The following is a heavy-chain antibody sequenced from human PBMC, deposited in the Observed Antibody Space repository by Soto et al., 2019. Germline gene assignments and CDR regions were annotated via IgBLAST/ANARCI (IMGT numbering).Heavy chain of an antibody. D-gene: IGHD3-10*01. Sequence: QVQLVESGGGVVQPGRSLRLSCAASGFTFSTYGMHWVRQAPGKGLEWVAVISHDESNKYYADSVKGRFTISRDNSKSTLYLQMNSLRPEDTAVFYCARGSLPHYYSSGSLDYWGQGTLVTVSS. CDR3: ARGSLPHYYSSGSLDY. CDR2: ISHDESNK. J-gene: IGHJ4*02. V-gene: IGHV3-30*03. CDR1: GFTFSTYG.